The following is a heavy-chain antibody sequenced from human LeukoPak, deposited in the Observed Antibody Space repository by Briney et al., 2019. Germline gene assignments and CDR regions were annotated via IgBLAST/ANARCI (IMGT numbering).Heavy chain of an antibody. J-gene: IGHJ4*02. Sequence: SETLSLTCAVYGGSFSGYYWSWIRQPPGKGLEWIGEINHSGSTNYNPSLMSRVTISVDTSKNQFSLKLSSVTAADTAVYYCARDSRIIVATILFDYWGQGTLVTVSS. CDR1: GGSFSGYY. CDR2: INHSGST. CDR3: ARDSRIIVATILFDY. V-gene: IGHV4-34*01. D-gene: IGHD5-12*01.